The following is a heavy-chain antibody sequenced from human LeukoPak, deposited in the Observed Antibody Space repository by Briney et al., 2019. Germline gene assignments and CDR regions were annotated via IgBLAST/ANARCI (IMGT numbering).Heavy chain of an antibody. CDR3: AILLAGYSSSWFLDY. D-gene: IGHD6-13*01. V-gene: IGHV4-34*01. CDR1: GGSFSGYY. CDR2: INHSGST. J-gene: IGHJ4*02. Sequence: SETLSLTCAVYGGSFSGYYWSWIRQPPGKGLEWIGEINHSGSTNYNPSLKSRVTISVDTSKNQFSLKLSSVTAADTAVYHCAILLAGYSSSWFLDYWGQGTLVTVSS.